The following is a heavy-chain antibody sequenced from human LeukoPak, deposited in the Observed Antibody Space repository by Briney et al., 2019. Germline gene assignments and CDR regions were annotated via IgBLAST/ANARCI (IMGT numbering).Heavy chain of an antibody. CDR2: ISGSGGST. Sequence: GGSLRLSCAASGFTFSSYAMSWVRQAPGKGLEWVSAISGSGGSTYYADSVKGRFTISRDNSKNTLYLQMNSLRAEDTAVYYCAKDRGVHYYGSERGLYNWFNPWGQGTLVTVSS. J-gene: IGHJ5*02. V-gene: IGHV3-23*01. CDR1: GFTFSSYA. CDR3: AKDRGVHYYGSERGLYNWFNP. D-gene: IGHD3-10*01.